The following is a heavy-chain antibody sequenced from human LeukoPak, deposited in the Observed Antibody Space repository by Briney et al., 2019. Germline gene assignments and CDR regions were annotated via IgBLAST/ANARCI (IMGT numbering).Heavy chain of an antibody. CDR2: IYHSGST. V-gene: IGHV4-38-2*02. CDR1: GGSISGSC. D-gene: IGHD2-2*03. J-gene: IGHJ3*02. Sequence: SETLSLTCTVSGGSISGSCWSWIRQPPGQGLEWIRSIYHSGSTYHNPSLKSRVTISVDMSKNQFSLKLSSVTAADTAVYYWARARGYCSSTSCYGGGAFDIWGQGTMVTVSS. CDR3: ARARGYCSSTSCYGGGAFDI.